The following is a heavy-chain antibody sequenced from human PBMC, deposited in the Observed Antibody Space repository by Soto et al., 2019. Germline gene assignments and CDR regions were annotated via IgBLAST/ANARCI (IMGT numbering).Heavy chain of an antibody. V-gene: IGHV1-24*01. J-gene: IGHJ3*01. Sequence: QVQLVQSGAEVKKPGASVKVSCKVSGYTLPELSIHWVRQAPGKGLEWMGGFDPEDAETIYAQKFQDRVTMTEDTSTDTAYMELNSLRSEDTAMYFCATERRSWFFGVEVGFNAFDFWGQGTMVTVSS. D-gene: IGHD3-3*01. CDR2: FDPEDAET. CDR3: ATERRSWFFGVEVGFNAFDF. CDR1: GYTLPELS.